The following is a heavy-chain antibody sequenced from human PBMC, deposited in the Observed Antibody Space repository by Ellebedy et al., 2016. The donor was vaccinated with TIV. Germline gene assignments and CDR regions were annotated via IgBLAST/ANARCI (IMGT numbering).Heavy chain of an antibody. CDR3: TRDGGRDCGGDCPFDY. CDR2: IYLGGGR. D-gene: IGHD2-21*02. V-gene: IGHV3-53*01. Sequence: GESLKISCAASGFTVSTHYMSWVRQAPGKGLEWVSVIYLGGGRYYADSVKGRFTISRDSSKNTLYLQMNNLRVEDTAVYYCTRDGGRDCGGDCPFDYWGQGTLVTVSS. CDR1: GFTVSTHY. J-gene: IGHJ4*02.